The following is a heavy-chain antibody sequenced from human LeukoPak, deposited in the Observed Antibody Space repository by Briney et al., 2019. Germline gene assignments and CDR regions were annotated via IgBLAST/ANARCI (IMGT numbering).Heavy chain of an antibody. CDR1: GFTFSSYW. Sequence: GGXXRLSCAASGFTFSSYWMSWVRQAPGKGLEWVANIKQDGSEKYYVDSVKGRFTISRDNAKNSLYLQMNSLRAEDTAVYYCARVTAAAGYYFDYWGQGTLVTVSS. D-gene: IGHD6-13*01. V-gene: IGHV3-7*01. J-gene: IGHJ4*02. CDR3: ARVTAAAGYYFDY. CDR2: IKQDGSEK.